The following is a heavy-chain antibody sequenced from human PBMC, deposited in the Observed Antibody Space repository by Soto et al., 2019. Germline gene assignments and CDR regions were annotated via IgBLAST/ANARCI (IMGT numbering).Heavy chain of an antibody. D-gene: IGHD3-22*01. J-gene: IGHJ5*02. V-gene: IGHV1-69*12. Sequence: QVQLVQSGAEVKKPGSSVKVSCKASGGTFSSYAISWVRQAPGQGLEWMGGIIPIFGTANYAQKFQGRVTITADESTSTAYVELSGLRSEDTAVYYCARGLCGSGYQRNSFDPWGQGTLVTVSS. CDR1: GGTFSSYA. CDR2: IIPIFGTA. CDR3: ARGLCGSGYQRNSFDP.